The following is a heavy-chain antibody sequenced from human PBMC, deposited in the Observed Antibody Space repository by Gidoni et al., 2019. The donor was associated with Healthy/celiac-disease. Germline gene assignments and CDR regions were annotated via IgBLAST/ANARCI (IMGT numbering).Heavy chain of an antibody. CDR1: GFTFSSSA. D-gene: IGHD2-2*02. CDR2: ISYDGSNK. V-gene: IGHV3-30*04. J-gene: IGHJ6*02. Sequence: QVQLVESGGGVVQPGRSLRLSCAASGFTFSSSAMHWVRQAPGKGLEWVAVISYDGSNKYYADSVKGRFTISRDNSKNTLYLQMNSLRAEDTAVYYCARAVDSPAAIPGYGPIDYYGMDVWGQGTTVTVSS. CDR3: ARAVDSPAAIPGYGPIDYYGMDV.